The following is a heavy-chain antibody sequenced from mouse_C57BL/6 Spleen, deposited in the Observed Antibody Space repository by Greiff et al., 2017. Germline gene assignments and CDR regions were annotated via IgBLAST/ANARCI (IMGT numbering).Heavy chain of an antibody. Sequence: EVQLQQSGAELVRPGASVKLSCTASGFNIKDYYMHWVKQRPEQGLEWIGRIDPVDGDTEYAPKFQGKATMTADTSSNTAYLQLSSLTSEDTAVYYCTSITTVVATGDYWGQGTTLTVCS. D-gene: IGHD1-1*01. CDR1: GFNIKDYY. V-gene: IGHV14-1*01. CDR2: IDPVDGDT. CDR3: TSITTVVATGDY. J-gene: IGHJ2*01.